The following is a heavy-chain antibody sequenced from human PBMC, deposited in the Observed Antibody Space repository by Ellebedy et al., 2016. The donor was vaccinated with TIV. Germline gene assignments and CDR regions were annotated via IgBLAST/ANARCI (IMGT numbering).Heavy chain of an antibody. CDR3: ARGLARDY. J-gene: IGHJ4*02. Sequence: MPSGTLSLTCAVYGGSFSGYYWSWIRQPPGKGLEWIGEITHSGSTNYNPSLKSRVTISVDTSKNQFSLNLSSVTAADTAVYYCARGLARDYWGQGTLVTVSS. CDR1: GGSFSGYY. V-gene: IGHV4-34*01. CDR2: ITHSGST.